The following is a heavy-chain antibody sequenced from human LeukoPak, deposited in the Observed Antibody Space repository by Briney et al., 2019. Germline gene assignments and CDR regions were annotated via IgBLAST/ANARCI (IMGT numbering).Heavy chain of an antibody. V-gene: IGHV3-33*01. CDR1: GFTFSSYG. J-gene: IGHJ4*02. CDR2: IWYDGSNK. CDR3: ASFATLYEGGWDVFDY. D-gene: IGHD6-19*01. Sequence: GGSLRLSCAASGFTFSSYGMHWVRQAPGKGLEWVAVIWYDGSNKYYADSVKGRFTISRDNSKNTLYLQMNSLRAEDTAVYYCASFATLYEGGWDVFDYWGQGTLVTVSS.